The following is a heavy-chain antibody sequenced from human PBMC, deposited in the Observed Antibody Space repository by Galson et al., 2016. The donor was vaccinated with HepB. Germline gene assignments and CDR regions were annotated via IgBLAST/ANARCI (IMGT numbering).Heavy chain of an antibody. J-gene: IGHJ4*02. V-gene: IGHV3-15*01. CDR3: TTEQSGGSWVQCVYFDY. CDR1: GVTFTNAW. Sequence: LPCSVSGVTFTNAWMIWVRQAPGQGLEWVGRIKCETDGGTTDYAAPVKGRFTISRDASKNTLYLQMNSLTAEDTAVYYCTTEQSGGSWVQCVYFDYWGQGALVTVSS. D-gene: IGHD5-24*01. CDR2: IKCETDGGTT.